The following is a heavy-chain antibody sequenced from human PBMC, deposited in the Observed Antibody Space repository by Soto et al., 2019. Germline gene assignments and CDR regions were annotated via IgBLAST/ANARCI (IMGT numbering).Heavy chain of an antibody. CDR1: GYTFTSYV. D-gene: IGHD2-15*01. CDR2: ISAYNGNT. CDR3: VVAAHPYYFDY. Sequence: QVQLVQSGAEVKKPGASVKVSCKASGYTFTSYVISWVRQAPGQGLEWMGGISAYNGNTNYAQKLQGRVTMTTDTPTTTAYMELRSFRPDDTAVYYCVVAAHPYYFDYWGQGTLVTVSS. J-gene: IGHJ4*02. V-gene: IGHV1-18*01.